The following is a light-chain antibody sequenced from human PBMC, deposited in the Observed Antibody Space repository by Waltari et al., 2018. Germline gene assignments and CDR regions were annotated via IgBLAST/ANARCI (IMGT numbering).Light chain of an antibody. Sequence: SSELTQDPAVSVALGQTVRITCQGHSLRRYYANWYHQKPGQALVLVIVGKNNRPSGIPDRFSGSSSGNTASLTITGAQAEDEADYYCNSRDSSGNHVVFGGGTKLTVL. CDR3: NSRDSSGNHVV. CDR2: GKN. J-gene: IGLJ2*01. V-gene: IGLV3-19*01. CDR1: SLRRYY.